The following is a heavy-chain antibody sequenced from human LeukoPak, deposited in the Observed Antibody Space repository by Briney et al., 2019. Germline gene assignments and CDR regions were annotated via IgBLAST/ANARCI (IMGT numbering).Heavy chain of an antibody. V-gene: IGHV3-23*01. D-gene: IGHD1-26*01. Sequence: GGSLRLSCAASGFTFSSYAMSWVGQAAGKGLEWVSAISGSGGSTHYADSVKGRFTISRDNSKNTLYLQMNSLRAEDTAVYYCAKLSTGGIWYYYYYMDVWGKGTTVTVSS. J-gene: IGHJ6*03. CDR3: AKLSTGGIWYYYYYMDV. CDR2: ISGSGGST. CDR1: GFTFSSYA.